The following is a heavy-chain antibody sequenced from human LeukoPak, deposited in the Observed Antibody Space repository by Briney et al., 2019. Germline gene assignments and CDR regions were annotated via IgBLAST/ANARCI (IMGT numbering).Heavy chain of an antibody. V-gene: IGHV4-4*02. Sequence: PSGTLSLTSALSGGSLCIGKWWTCVRQPPGKGLDWVVEIYHSGITYYTPSLKSPVTSSVDTSKNQFSLKLSSVTAADTAVYYCARRDGYNSYYFDYWGQGTLVTVSS. J-gene: IGHJ4*02. CDR2: IYHSGIT. CDR1: GGSLCIGKW. D-gene: IGHD5-24*01. CDR3: ARRDGYNSYYFDY.